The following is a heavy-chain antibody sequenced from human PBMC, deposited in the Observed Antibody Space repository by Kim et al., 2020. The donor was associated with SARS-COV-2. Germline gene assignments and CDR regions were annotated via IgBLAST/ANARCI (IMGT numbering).Heavy chain of an antibody. CDR3: ASSDSSSWYQSGWGY. D-gene: IGHD6-13*01. CDR2: IYHSGST. Sequence: SETLSLTCAVSGGSISSSNWWSWVRQPPGKGLEWIGEIYHSGSTNYNPSLKSRVTISVDKSKNQFSLKLSSVTAADTAVYYCASSDSSSWYQSGWGYWGQGTLVTVSS. CDR1: GGSISSSNW. V-gene: IGHV4-4*02. J-gene: IGHJ4*02.